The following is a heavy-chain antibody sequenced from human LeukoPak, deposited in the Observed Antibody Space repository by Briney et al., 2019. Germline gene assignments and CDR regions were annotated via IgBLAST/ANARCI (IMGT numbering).Heavy chain of an antibody. CDR2: IYYSGST. D-gene: IGHD3-16*01. CDR1: GGSISSSSYY. J-gene: IGHJ4*02. V-gene: IGHV4-39*02. CDR3: ARDGGTHFDY. Sequence: PSETLSLTCTVSGGSISSSSYYWGWIRQPPGKGLEWIGSIYYSGSTYYNPSLKSRVTISVDTSKNQFSLKLSSVTAADTAVYYCARDGGTHFDYWGQGTLVTVSS.